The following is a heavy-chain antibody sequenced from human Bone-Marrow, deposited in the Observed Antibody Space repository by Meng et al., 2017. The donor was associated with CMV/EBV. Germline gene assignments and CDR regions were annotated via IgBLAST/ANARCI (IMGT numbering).Heavy chain of an antibody. J-gene: IGHJ6*02. CDR3: ARRGASIVVVPAARQRGYYYGMDV. CDR1: GGSISSSSYY. V-gene: IGHV4-39*07. CDR2: IYYSGST. D-gene: IGHD2-2*01. Sequence: SETLSLTCTVSGGSISSSSYYWGWIRQPPGKGLEWIGSIYYSGSTNYNPSLKSRVTISVDTSKNQFSLKLSSVTAADTAVYYCARRGASIVVVPAARQRGYYYGMDVWGQGTTVTVSS.